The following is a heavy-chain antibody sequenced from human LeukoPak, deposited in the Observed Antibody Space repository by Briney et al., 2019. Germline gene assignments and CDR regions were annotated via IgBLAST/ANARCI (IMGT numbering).Heavy chain of an antibody. V-gene: IGHV1-46*01. J-gene: IGHJ3*02. D-gene: IGHD3-16*01. Sequence: ASVKVSCKASGYTFTSYYMHRVRQAPGQGLEWMGIINPSGGSTSYAQKFQGRVTMTRDTSTSTVYMELSSLRSEDTAVYYCARAGSHYDWERAFDIWGQGTMVTVSS. CDR2: INPSGGST. CDR1: GYTFTSYY. CDR3: ARAGSHYDWERAFDI.